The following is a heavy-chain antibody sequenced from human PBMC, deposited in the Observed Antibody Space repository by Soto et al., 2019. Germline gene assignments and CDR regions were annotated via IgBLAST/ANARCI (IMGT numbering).Heavy chain of an antibody. CDR3: ARDVLTAVAGSVNWFDP. D-gene: IGHD6-19*01. CDR2: IWYDGTKK. J-gene: IGHJ5*02. V-gene: IGHV3-33*01. Sequence: QVQLVESGGGVVQSGRSLTLSCAASGFSLRTYGMHWLRRAPGKGLEWVAFIWYDGTKKFYANSVEGRSTISKDNSNNILYLQMSGLRVEDTAVYYCARDVLTAVAGSVNWFDPWGQGTLVTVSS. CDR1: GFSLRTYG.